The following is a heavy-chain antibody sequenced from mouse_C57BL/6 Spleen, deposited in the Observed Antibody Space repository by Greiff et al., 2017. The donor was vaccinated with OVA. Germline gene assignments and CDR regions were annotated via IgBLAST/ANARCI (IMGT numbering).Heavy chain of an antibody. D-gene: IGHD1-1*01. Sequence: QVQLQQPGAELVKPGASVKMSCKASGYTFTSYWITWVKQRPGQGLEWIGDIYPGSGSTNYNEKFKGKATLTVDTSSSTAYMQLSSLTSADSAVFKCDSGNTHDIDYWGQGTTLTVSS. CDR1: GYTFTSYW. CDR3: DSGNTHDIDY. J-gene: IGHJ2*01. V-gene: IGHV1-55*01. CDR2: IYPGSGST.